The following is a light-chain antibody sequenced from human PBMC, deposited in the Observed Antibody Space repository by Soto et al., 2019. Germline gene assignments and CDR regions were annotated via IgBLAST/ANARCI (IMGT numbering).Light chain of an antibody. CDR3: SSYTSSSTSGV. J-gene: IGLJ2*01. V-gene: IGLV2-14*01. CDR2: EVS. CDR1: SSDVGGYNY. Sequence: QSALTQPASVSGSPGQSITISCTGTSSDVGGYNYVSWYQQHPGKAPKLMIYEVSNRPSGVSNRFSGSKSGNTASLTISGLQAEYEADYYCSSYTSSSTSGVFGGGTKLTVL.